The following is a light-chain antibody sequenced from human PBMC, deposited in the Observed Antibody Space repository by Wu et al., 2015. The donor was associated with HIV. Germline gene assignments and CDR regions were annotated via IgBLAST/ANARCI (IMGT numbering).Light chain of an antibody. CDR3: QQYSSSPIT. J-gene: IGKJ5*01. V-gene: IGKV3-20*01. CDR2: EVS. CDR1: QTVGSDY. Sequence: EIVLTQSPDTLSVSVGERVTLSCRASQTVGSDYLAWYQLKPGQAPRLVIYEVSNRAAGVPERFGGSGSGTDFTLTITTLEPEDIAVYSCQQYSSSPITFGQGTRL.